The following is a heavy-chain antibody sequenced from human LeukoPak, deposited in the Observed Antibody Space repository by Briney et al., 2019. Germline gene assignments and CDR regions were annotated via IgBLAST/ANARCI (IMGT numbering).Heavy chain of an antibody. CDR1: GYTFTSYG. V-gene: IGHV1-18*01. CDR2: ISAYNGNT. Sequence: GASVKVSCKASGYTFTSYGISWVRQAPGQGLEWMGWISAYNGNTNYAQKLQGRVTMTTDTSTSTAYMELRSLRSDDTAVYYCARRDYGDYAGDYYYYMDVWGKGTTVTVSS. D-gene: IGHD4-17*01. J-gene: IGHJ6*03. CDR3: ARRDYGDYAGDYYYYMDV.